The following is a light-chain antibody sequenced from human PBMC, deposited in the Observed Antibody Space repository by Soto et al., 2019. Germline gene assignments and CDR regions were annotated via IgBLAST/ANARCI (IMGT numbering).Light chain of an antibody. CDR3: PQYGISPGT. Sequence: TQDPNTVVVAQGVNATVSCRASQSVSSNLAWYQQKPGQAPRLLIYGASSRATGIPDRFSGSGSGTDVTLTIIRLEPEGLAVYSCPQYGISPGTIGRGTRLEIK. V-gene: IGKV3-20*01. CDR1: QSVSSN. CDR2: GAS. J-gene: IGKJ5*01.